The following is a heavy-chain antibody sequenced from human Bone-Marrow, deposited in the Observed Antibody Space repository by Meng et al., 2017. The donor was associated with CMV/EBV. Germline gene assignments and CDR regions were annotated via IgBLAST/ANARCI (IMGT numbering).Heavy chain of an antibody. CDR3: AHIAAAGAGYFDY. Sequence: GSLRLSCAVYGGSFSGYYWSWIRQPPGKGLEWIGEINHSGSTYYNPSLKSRVTISVDTSKNQFSLKLSSVTAADTAVYYCAHIAAAGAGYFDYWGQGTLVTVSS. CDR1: GGSFSGYY. J-gene: IGHJ4*02. D-gene: IGHD6-13*01. CDR2: INHSGST. V-gene: IGHV4-34*01.